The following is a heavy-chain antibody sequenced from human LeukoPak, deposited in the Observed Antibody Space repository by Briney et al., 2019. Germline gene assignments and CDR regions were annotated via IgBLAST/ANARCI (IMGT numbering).Heavy chain of an antibody. CDR2: IKQDGSDK. J-gene: IGHJ3*02. Sequence: PGGSLRLSCEASGFIITSHWMSWVRQAPGKRPEWVANIKQDGSDKYYLDSVKGRFTISRDNAKNSLYLQMNSLRDEDTAMYYCVRGGGTLEMWGQETMVTVSS. V-gene: IGHV3-7*01. CDR3: VRGGGTLEM. CDR1: GFIITSHW. D-gene: IGHD1-1*01.